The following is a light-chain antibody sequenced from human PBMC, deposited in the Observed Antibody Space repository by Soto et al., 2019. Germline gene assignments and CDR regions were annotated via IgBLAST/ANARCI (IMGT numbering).Light chain of an antibody. J-gene: IGKJ4*01. CDR1: QTISLW. CDR2: EAS. Sequence: DIQMTQSPSTLSASVGDRVTITCRASQTISLWLAWFQQKPGKAPNLLIYEASSLKSGVPSRFSGSGSGTEFTLTISSLQPDDVATYYCQHYSSYRLTFGGGTKVEI. CDR3: QHYSSYRLT. V-gene: IGKV1-5*03.